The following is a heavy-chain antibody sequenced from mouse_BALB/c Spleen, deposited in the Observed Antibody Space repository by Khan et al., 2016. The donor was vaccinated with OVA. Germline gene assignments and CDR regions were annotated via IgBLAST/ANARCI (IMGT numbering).Heavy chain of an antibody. Sequence: EVELVESGGDLVKPGGSLKLSCAASGFTFSTYGMSWVRQTPDKRLEWVATISSGGHYTYYPDSVKGRSTISRDNAKSTPYLQMSSLTSEDTAIYYCARLAYYYNSEGFAYWGQGTLVTVSA. V-gene: IGHV5-6*01. CDR3: ARLAYYYNSEGFAY. D-gene: IGHD1-1*01. CDR1: GFTFSTYG. J-gene: IGHJ3*01. CDR2: ISSGGHYT.